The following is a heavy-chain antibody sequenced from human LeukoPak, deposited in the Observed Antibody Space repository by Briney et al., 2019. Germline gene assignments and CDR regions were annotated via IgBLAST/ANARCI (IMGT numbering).Heavy chain of an antibody. CDR3: ARGVFNRYYDSSGARWFDP. J-gene: IGHJ5*02. CDR2: INHSGST. V-gene: IGHV4-34*01. CDR1: GGSFSGYY. Sequence: SETLSLTCAVYGGSFSGYYWSWIRQPPGKGLEWIGEINHSGSTNYNPSLKSRVTISVDTSKNLFSLKLSSVTAADTAVYYCARGVFNRYYDSSGARWFDPWGQGTLVTVSS. D-gene: IGHD3-22*01.